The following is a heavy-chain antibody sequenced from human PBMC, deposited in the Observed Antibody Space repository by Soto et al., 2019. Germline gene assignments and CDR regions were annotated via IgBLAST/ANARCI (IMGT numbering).Heavy chain of an antibody. D-gene: IGHD1-1*01. V-gene: IGHV3-9*01. J-gene: IGHJ4*02. CDR1: GFTFDDYA. CDR3: AKEDGYNCFDY. CDR2: ISWNSGSI. Sequence: EVQLVESGGGLVQPGRSLRLSCAASGFTFDDYAMHWVRQAPGKGLEWVSGISWNSGSIGYADSVKGRFTISRDNAKTSLCLQMNSLRAEDTAVYYCAKEDGYNCFDYWGQGTLVTVSS.